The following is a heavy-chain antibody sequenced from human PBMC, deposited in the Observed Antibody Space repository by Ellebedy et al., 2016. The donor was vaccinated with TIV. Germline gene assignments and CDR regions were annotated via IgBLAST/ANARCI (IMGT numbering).Heavy chain of an antibody. CDR3: ARWTGTPPSFDY. V-gene: IGHV1-24*01. D-gene: IGHD1-1*01. Sequence: ASVKVSCXVSGYTLTELSMHWVRQAPGKGLEWMGGFDPEDGETIYAQKFQGRVTITADESTSTAYMELSSLRSEDTAVYYCARWTGTPPSFDYWGQGTLVTVSS. CDR1: GYTLTELS. J-gene: IGHJ4*02. CDR2: FDPEDGET.